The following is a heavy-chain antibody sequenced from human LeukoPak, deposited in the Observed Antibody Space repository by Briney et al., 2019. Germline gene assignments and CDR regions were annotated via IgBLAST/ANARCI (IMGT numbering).Heavy chain of an antibody. D-gene: IGHD2-2*01. CDR2: IYHSGST. CDR1: GYSISSGYY. J-gene: IGHJ4*02. CDR3: ARSSKYCSSTSCAKYPFDY. V-gene: IGHV4-38-2*02. Sequence: PSETLSLTCTVSGYSISSGYYWGWIRQPPGKGLEWIGSIYHSGSTYYNPSLKSRVTISVDTSKNQFSLKLSSVTAADTAVYYCARSSKYCSSTSCAKYPFDYWGQGTLVTASS.